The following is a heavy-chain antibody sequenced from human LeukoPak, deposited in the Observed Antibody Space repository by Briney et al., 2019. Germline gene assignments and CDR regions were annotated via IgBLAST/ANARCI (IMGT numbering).Heavy chain of an antibody. V-gene: IGHV4-38-2*02. D-gene: IGHD3-10*01. J-gene: IGHJ4*02. CDR2: IYLSGNT. Sequence: PSETLSLTCTVSGYSISSGYYWGWIRQPPGKGLEWIGSIYLSGNTYYNPSLKSRVTISVDMSKNQFSVKLTSVTAADTAVYYCARYTMIRGETFDYWGQGTLVTVSS. CDR1: GYSISSGYY. CDR3: ARYTMIRGETFDY.